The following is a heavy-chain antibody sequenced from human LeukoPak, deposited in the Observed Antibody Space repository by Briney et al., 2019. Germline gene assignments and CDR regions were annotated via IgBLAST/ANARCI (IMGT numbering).Heavy chain of an antibody. CDR3: ARDNSGSYFNPPNSDY. D-gene: IGHD1-26*01. CDR2: ISAYNGNT. J-gene: IGHJ4*02. V-gene: IGHV1-18*01. CDR1: GYTFTSYG. Sequence: GASVKVSCKASGYTFTSYGISWVRQAPGQGLEWMGWISAYNGNTNYAQKLQGRVTMTTDTSTSTAYMELRSLRSDDTAVYYCARDNSGSYFNPPNSDYWGQGTLVTVSS.